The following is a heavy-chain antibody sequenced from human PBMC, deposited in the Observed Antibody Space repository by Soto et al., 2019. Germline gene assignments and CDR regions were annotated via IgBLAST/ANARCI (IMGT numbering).Heavy chain of an antibody. Sequence: SETLSLTCTVSGGSISSGGYSWSWIRQPPGKGLEWIGYMYHSGSTYYNPSLKSRVTISIDRSKNQFSLKLSSVTAADTAVYYCAGVPDYWGKGFLFTVS. V-gene: IGHV4-30-2*01. J-gene: IGHJ4*02. D-gene: IGHD2-2*01. CDR3: AGVPDY. CDR2: MYHSGST. CDR1: GGSISSGGYS.